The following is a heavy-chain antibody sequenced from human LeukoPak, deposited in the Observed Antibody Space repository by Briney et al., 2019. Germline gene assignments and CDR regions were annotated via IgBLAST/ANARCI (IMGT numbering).Heavy chain of an antibody. CDR3: VRGVVYYRFDY. V-gene: IGHV1-2*02. J-gene: IGHJ4*02. D-gene: IGHD3-22*01. CDR1: GYTLTEYY. Sequence: ASVKVSCKASGYTLTEYYMHWVRQAPGQGLEWMGWINPNTGDTNYAQKFEARVTMTRDTSISTAYMEVSGLRSDDTAVYYCVRGVVYYRFDYWGQGTLVTVSS. CDR2: INPNTGDT.